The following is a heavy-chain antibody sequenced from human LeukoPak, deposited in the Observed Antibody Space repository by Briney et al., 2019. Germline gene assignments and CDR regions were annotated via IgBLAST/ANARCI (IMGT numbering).Heavy chain of an antibody. CDR2: IYYSGST. D-gene: IGHD6-13*01. Sequence: PSETLSLTCTVSGGSITSSSYYWGWIRQPPGKGLEWIGSIYYSGSTYYNPSLKSRVTISVDKSKNQFSLKLSSVTAADTAVYYCARWRSSWYKAFDIWGQGTMVTVSS. V-gene: IGHV4-39*07. J-gene: IGHJ3*02. CDR3: ARWRSSWYKAFDI. CDR1: GGSITSSSYY.